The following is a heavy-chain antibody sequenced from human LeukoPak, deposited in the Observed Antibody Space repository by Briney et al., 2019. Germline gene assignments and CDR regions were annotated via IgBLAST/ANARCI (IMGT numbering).Heavy chain of an antibody. Sequence: ASVKVSCKASGYTFTSYGISWVRQAPGQGLEWMGWISAYNGNTNYAQKLQGRVTMTTDTSTSTAYMELSSLRSEDTAVYYCASMAYCGGDCYPIWGQGTLVTVSS. CDR3: ASMAYCGGDCYPI. CDR1: GYTFTSYG. CDR2: ISAYNGNT. V-gene: IGHV1-18*01. J-gene: IGHJ4*02. D-gene: IGHD2-21*02.